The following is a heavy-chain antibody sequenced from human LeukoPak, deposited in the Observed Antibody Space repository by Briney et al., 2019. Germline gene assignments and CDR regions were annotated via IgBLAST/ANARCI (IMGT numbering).Heavy chain of an antibody. Sequence: GGSLRLSCAASGFTFSSYSMNWVRQAPGKGLEWVSAISGSGGSTYYADSVKGRFTISGDNSKNTLYLQMNSLRAEDTAVYYCAKGGDYRYYYGMDVWGQGTTVTVSS. CDR2: ISGSGGST. CDR3: AKGGDYRYYYGMDV. V-gene: IGHV3-23*01. CDR1: GFTFSSYS. J-gene: IGHJ6*02. D-gene: IGHD4-17*01.